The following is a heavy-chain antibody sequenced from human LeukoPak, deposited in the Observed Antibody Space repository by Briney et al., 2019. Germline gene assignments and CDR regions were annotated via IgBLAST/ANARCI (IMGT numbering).Heavy chain of an antibody. V-gene: IGHV4-59*01. J-gene: IGHJ6*03. CDR3: ARFGYSSGWPYYYMDV. Sequence: PSETLSLTCTVSGGSISSYYWSWIRQPPGKGLEWIGYIYYSGSTNYNPSLKSRVTISVDASKNQFSLKLSSVTAADTAVYYCARFGYSSGWPYYYMDVWGKGTTVTVSS. D-gene: IGHD6-19*01. CDR2: IYYSGST. CDR1: GGSISSYY.